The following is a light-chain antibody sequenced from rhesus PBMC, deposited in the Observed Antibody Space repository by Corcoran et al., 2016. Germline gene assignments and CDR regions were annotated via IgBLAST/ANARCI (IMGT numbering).Light chain of an antibody. Sequence: DIVLTKSPASLAVSPGQRVTITCRASESVNFFGIHLIHWYNQNPGQHPKLLFYKGSNKDAVVPARFICSGSVTDFTLTSDPVEADDAADYYCLQSKNSPRTFGQGTKVEIK. CDR3: LQSKNSPRT. CDR1: ESVNFFGIHL. CDR2: KGS. J-gene: IGKJ1*01. V-gene: IGKV7-13*01.